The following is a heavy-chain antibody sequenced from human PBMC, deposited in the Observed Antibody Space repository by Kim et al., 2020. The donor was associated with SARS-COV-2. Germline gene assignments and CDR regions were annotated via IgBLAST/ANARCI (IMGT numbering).Heavy chain of an antibody. CDR2: ISYDGSNK. D-gene: IGHD3-3*01. V-gene: IGHV3-30*18. CDR3: AKGEKGGYDFWSGYLYPDRGYYYYGMDV. J-gene: IGHJ6*02. Sequence: GGSLRLSCAASGFTFSSYGMHWVRQAPGKGLEWVAVISYDGSNKYYADSVKGRFTISRDNSKNTLYLQMNSLRAEDTAVYYCAKGEKGGYDFWSGYLYPDRGYYYYGMDVWGQGTTVTVSS. CDR1: GFTFSSYG.